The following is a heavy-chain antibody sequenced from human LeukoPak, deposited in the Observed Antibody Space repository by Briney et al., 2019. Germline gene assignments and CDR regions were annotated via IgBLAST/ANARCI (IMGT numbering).Heavy chain of an antibody. V-gene: IGHV1-24*01. CDR2: FDPEDGET. J-gene: IGHJ3*02. Sequence: ASVKVSCKVSGYTLTELSMHWVRQAPGKGLEWMGGFDPEDGETIYAQKFQGRVTMTGDTSTDTAYMELSSLRSEDTAVYYCATYNLYGAAHNDAFDIWGQGTMVTVSS. CDR3: ATYNLYGAAHNDAFDI. CDR1: GYTLTELS. D-gene: IGHD4-17*01.